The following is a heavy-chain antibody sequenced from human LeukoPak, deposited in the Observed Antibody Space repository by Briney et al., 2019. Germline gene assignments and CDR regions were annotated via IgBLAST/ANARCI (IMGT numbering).Heavy chain of an antibody. D-gene: IGHD2-21*02. Sequence: GGSLRLSCAASGFTFSDAWMTWVRQAPGKGLEWVAVISYDGSDKYYADSVKGRFTISRDNSKNTLYLQMNSLRAEDTAVYYCAKDISGGDCPDYWGQGTLVTVPS. J-gene: IGHJ4*02. V-gene: IGHV3-30*18. CDR2: ISYDGSDK. CDR1: GFTFSDAW. CDR3: AKDISGGDCPDY.